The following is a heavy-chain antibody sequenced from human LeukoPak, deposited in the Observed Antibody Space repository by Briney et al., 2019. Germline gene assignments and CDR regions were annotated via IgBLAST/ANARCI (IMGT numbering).Heavy chain of an antibody. Sequence: GGSLRLSCAASGFTFSDYYMSWIRQAPGKGLEWVSYISSSGSTIYYADSVKGRFTISGDNAKNSLYLQMNSLRAEDTAVYYCAKDGVYSSGWLLYWGQGTLVTVSS. V-gene: IGHV3-11*01. CDR1: GFTFSDYY. CDR2: ISSSGSTI. CDR3: AKDGVYSSGWLLY. J-gene: IGHJ4*02. D-gene: IGHD6-19*01.